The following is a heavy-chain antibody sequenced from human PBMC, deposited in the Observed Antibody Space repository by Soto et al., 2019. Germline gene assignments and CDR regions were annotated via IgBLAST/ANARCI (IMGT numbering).Heavy chain of an antibody. CDR1: GYTLTELS. Sequence: ASVKVSCKVSGYTLTELSMHWVRQAPGKGLEGMGGFDPEDGETIYAQKFQGRVTMTEDTSTDTAYMELSSLRSEDTAVYYCATSVLRFLEWSVGRPDAFDIWGQGTMVTVSS. V-gene: IGHV1-24*01. CDR3: ATSVLRFLEWSVGRPDAFDI. CDR2: FDPEDGET. D-gene: IGHD3-3*01. J-gene: IGHJ3*02.